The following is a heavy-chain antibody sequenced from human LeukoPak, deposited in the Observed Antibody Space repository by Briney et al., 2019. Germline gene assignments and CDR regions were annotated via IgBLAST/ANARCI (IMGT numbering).Heavy chain of an antibody. V-gene: IGHV3-23*01. J-gene: IGHJ3*02. D-gene: IGHD3-22*01. CDR2: ISGSGGST. Sequence: GGSLRLSCAASGFTFSSYAMSWVRQAPGKGLEWVSAISGSGGSTYYADSVKGRFTISRDNSKNTLYLQMNSPRAEDTAVYYCAKDLPSYYYDLSDAFDIWGQGTMVTVSS. CDR3: AKDLPSYYYDLSDAFDI. CDR1: GFTFSSYA.